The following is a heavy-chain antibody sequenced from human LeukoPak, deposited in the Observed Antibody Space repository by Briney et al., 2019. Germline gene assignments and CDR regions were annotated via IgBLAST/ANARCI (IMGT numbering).Heavy chain of an antibody. J-gene: IGHJ4*02. CDR1: GGSISSYY. CDR2: IYYSGST. V-gene: IGHV4-59*01. Sequence: SETLSLTCTVSGGSISSYYWSWIRQPPGKGLEWIGYIYYSGSTNYNPSLKSRVTISVDTSKNQFSLKLSSVTAADTAVYYCARVLRFWSGYFDYWGQGTLVTVSS. CDR3: ARVLRFWSGYFDY. D-gene: IGHD3-3*01.